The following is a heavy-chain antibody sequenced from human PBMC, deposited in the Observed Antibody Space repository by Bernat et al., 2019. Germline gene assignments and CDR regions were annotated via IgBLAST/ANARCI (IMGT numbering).Heavy chain of an antibody. CDR3: SARGTDDY. CDR2: IYYSGST. V-gene: IGHV4-59*08. CDR1: GGSISRYY. D-gene: IGHD1-1*01. Sequence: QVQLQESGPGLVKPSETLSLTCTVSGGSISRYYWCWIRQPPGKGLEWIGYIYYSGSTNYNPSLKSRVTITVDTSKNQFSLKLSSVTAADTAVYYCSARGTDDYWGQGTLVTVSS. J-gene: IGHJ4*02.